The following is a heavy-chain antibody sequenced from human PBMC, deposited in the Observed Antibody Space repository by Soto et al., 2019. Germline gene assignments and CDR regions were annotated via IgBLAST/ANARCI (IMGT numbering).Heavy chain of an antibody. CDR1: GYTFTNYA. V-gene: IGHV1-18*01. D-gene: IGHD3-9*01. CDR2: ISSYNGYT. J-gene: IGHJ2*01. Sequence: QVQLVQSGAEVKKPGASVKVSCEASGYTFTNYAITWVRQAPGHGLEWLGWISSYNGYTIHAQKFQGRVTMTTDTSTRIAYVELRSLRFDDTAIYYCARVVPNDLLTGSFFDIDLWGRGTLVTVSS. CDR3: ARVVPNDLLTGSFFDIDL.